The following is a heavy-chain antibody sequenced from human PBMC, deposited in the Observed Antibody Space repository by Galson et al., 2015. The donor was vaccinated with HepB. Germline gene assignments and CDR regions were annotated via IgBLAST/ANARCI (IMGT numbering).Heavy chain of an antibody. J-gene: IGHJ4*02. Sequence: SLRLSCAASGFTFSNYAMHWVRQAPGKGLEYVSGINSDGVGTYYLDSVKGRFTVSRDNSKNALYLQMNSLRAEDTAVYYCARDRLTNTGYSSSWIFDYWGQGTLVTVSS. CDR3: ARDRLTNTGYSSSWIFDY. V-gene: IGHV3-64*04. CDR1: GFTFSNYA. CDR2: INSDGVGT. D-gene: IGHD6-13*01.